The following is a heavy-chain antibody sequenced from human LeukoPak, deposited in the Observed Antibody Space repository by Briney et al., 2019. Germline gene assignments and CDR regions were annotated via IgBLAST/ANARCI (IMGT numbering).Heavy chain of an antibody. CDR3: ARDRPTYYDFWSGYSETYFDY. Sequence: GGSLRLSCAASGFTVSSDYMTWVRQAPGKGLEWVSVIYSGGSTYYADSVKGRFIISRDNSKNTLYLQMNSLRVEDTAVYYCARDRPTYYDFWSGYSETYFDYWGQGTLVTVSS. V-gene: IGHV3-53*01. D-gene: IGHD3-3*01. CDR2: IYSGGST. CDR1: GFTVSSDY. J-gene: IGHJ4*02.